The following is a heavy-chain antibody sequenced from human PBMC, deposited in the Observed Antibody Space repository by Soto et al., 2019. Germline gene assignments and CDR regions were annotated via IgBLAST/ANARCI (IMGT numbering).Heavy chain of an antibody. D-gene: IGHD1-26*01. CDR2: IWYDGSNK. Sequence: GGSLRLSCAASGFTFSSYGMHWVRQAPGKGLEWVAVIWYDGSNKYYADSVKGRFTISRDNSKNTLYLQMNSLRAEDTAVYYCARGIVGATGAYYYYGMDVWGQGTTVTVSS. CDR3: ARGIVGATGAYYYYGMDV. CDR1: GFTFSSYG. J-gene: IGHJ6*02. V-gene: IGHV3-33*01.